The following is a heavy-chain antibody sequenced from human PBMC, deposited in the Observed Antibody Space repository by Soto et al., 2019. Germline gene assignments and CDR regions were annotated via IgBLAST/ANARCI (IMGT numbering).Heavy chain of an antibody. D-gene: IGHD1-1*01. Sequence: SETMSLTCAVYGGSFSDYYWSGIRQPPGKGLEWIGEINHSGITNYNPSLKSRVTMSVDTSKNQFSLKLSSVTAADTAVYHCARRVGTMDVWGQGTTVTV. CDR2: INHSGIT. V-gene: IGHV4-34*01. CDR3: ARRVGTMDV. J-gene: IGHJ6*02. CDR1: GGSFSDYY.